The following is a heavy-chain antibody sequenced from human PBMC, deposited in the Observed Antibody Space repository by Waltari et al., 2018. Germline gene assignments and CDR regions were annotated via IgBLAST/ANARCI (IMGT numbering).Heavy chain of an antibody. D-gene: IGHD3-10*01. CDR1: GYSISSGYY. CDR2: IYHSGST. J-gene: IGHJ3*02. CDR3: CSTVRAHDAFDI. V-gene: IGHV4-38-2*01. Sequence: QVQLQESGPGLVKPSETLSLTCAVSGYSISSGYYWGWIRQPPGKGLEWIGSIYHSGSTYYNPSLKSRVTISVDTSKNQFSLKLSSVTAADTAVYYCCSTVRAHDAFDIWGQGTMVTVSS.